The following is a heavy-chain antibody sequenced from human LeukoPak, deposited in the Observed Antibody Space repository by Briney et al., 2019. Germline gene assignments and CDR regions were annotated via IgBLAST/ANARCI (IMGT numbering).Heavy chain of an antibody. J-gene: IGHJ4*02. CDR3: ARGGVVSSGYRFDY. CDR2: ISSSSSCT. Sequence: GGSLSLSCAASGFTFSDYYMSWIRQAPGKGLEGVSYISSSSSCTNYADPVKGRFTISRDNGKNSLYLQMNSLRAEDTAVYYCARGGVVSSGYRFDYWGQGTLVTVS. D-gene: IGHD3-22*01. V-gene: IGHV3-11*05. CDR1: GFTFSDYY.